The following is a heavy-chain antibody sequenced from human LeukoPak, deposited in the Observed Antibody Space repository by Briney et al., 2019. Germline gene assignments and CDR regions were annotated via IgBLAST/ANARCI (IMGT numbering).Heavy chain of an antibody. J-gene: IGHJ4*02. D-gene: IGHD3-22*01. CDR3: ARDSSGYYATLVY. Sequence: SETLSLTCAVYGGSFSGYYWSWIRQPPGKGLEWIGEINHSGSTNYNPSLKSRVTISVDTSKNQFSLKLSSVTAADTAVYYCARDSSGYYATLVYWGQGTLVTVSS. CDR1: GGSFSGYY. CDR2: INHSGST. V-gene: IGHV4-34*01.